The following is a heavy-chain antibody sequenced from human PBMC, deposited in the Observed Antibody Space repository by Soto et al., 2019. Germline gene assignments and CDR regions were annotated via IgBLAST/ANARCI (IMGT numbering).Heavy chain of an antibody. J-gene: IGHJ4*02. CDR2: ISGSGGST. Sequence: PGGSLRLSCAASGFTFSSYAMSWVRQAPGKGLEWVSAISGSGGSTYYADSVKGRFTISRDNSKNTLYLQMNSLRAEDTAVYYCSKDLGRGLIEIADNILDYWGQGTLVTVFS. CDR1: GFTFSSYA. V-gene: IGHV3-23*01. D-gene: IGHD3-16*01. CDR3: SKDLGRGLIEIADNILDY.